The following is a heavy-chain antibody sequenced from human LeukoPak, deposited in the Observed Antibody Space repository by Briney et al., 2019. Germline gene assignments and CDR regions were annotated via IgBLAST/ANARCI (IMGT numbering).Heavy chain of an antibody. J-gene: IGHJ4*02. Sequence: TGGSLRLSCAASGFTVSSNYMSWVRQAPGKGLEWVSVIYSGGSTYYADSVKGRFTISRDNSKNTLYLQMNSLRAEDTAVYYCARERGGDHFDFWGQGTLVTVSS. CDR2: IYSGGST. CDR3: ARERGGDHFDF. D-gene: IGHD2-21*02. V-gene: IGHV3-53*01. CDR1: GFTVSSNY.